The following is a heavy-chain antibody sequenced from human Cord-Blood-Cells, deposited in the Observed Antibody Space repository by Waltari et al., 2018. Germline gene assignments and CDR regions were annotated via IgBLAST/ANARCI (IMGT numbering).Heavy chain of an antibody. D-gene: IGHD3-16*01. V-gene: IGHV1-69*09. J-gene: IGHJ3*02. CDR2: IITILGIA. CDR1: GGTFSSYA. Sequence: QVQLVQSGAEVKKPGSSVKVSCKASGGTFSSYALSWVRQAPGQGLEWMGRIITILGIANYAQKFQGRVTITADKSTSTAYMELSSLRSEDTAVYYCARDDSALLRLDAFDIWGQGTMVTVSS. CDR3: ARDDSALLRLDAFDI.